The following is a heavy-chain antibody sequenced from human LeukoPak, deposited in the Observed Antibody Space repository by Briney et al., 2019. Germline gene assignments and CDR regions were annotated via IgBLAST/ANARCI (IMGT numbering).Heavy chain of an antibody. D-gene: IGHD3-3*01. J-gene: IGHJ4*02. Sequence: PSQTLSLTCTVSGGSISSGGYYWSWIRQPPGKGLEWIGYIYHSGSTYYNPSLKSRVTISVDRSKNQFSLKLSSVTAADTAVCYCARTFLGVVVRFDYWGQGTLVTVSS. CDR3: ARTFLGVVVRFDY. CDR2: IYHSGST. V-gene: IGHV4-30-2*01. CDR1: GGSISSGGYY.